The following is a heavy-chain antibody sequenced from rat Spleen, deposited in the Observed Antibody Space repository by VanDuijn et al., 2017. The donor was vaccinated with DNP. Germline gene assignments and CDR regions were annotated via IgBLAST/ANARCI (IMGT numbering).Heavy chain of an antibody. CDR2: ILYDGSRT. V-gene: IGHV5S10*01. J-gene: IGHJ2*01. CDR1: GFTFSDYN. Sequence: EVQLVESGGGLVQPGRSLKLSCVVSGFTFSDYNMAWVRQAPKKGLEWVATILYDGSRTYYRDSVKGRFTISRDDARTTLYLQMDSLRSEDAATYYCASNSGYYFDYWGQGVMVTVSS. CDR3: ASNSGYYFDY. D-gene: IGHD4-4*01.